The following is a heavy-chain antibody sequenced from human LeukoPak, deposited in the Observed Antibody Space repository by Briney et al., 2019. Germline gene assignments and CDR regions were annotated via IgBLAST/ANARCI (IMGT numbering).Heavy chain of an antibody. D-gene: IGHD3-3*01. V-gene: IGHV3-23*01. CDR2: ISGSGGST. CDR1: GFTFSSYA. J-gene: IGHJ4*02. CDR3: ARGSDFWSGYYNY. Sequence: GGSLRLSCAASGFTFSSYAMSWVRQAPGKGLEWVSAISGSGGSTYYADSVKGRFTISRDNSKNTLYLQMNSLRAEDTAVYYCARGSDFWSGYYNYWGQGTLVTVSS.